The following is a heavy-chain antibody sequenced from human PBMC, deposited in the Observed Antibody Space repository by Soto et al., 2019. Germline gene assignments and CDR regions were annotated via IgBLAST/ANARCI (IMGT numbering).Heavy chain of an antibody. CDR3: AVYYCGADCYSGLVDY. V-gene: IGHV1-3*01. CDR2: INAGNGNT. Sequence: QVQLVQSGAEVKKPGASVKVSCKASGYTFTSYAMHWVRQAPGQRLEWMGWINAGNGNTKYSQKFQGRVTITRDTSASTAYMELSSLRSEYTAVYYGAVYYCGADCYSGLVDYWGQGTLVTVSS. D-gene: IGHD2-21*02. J-gene: IGHJ4*02. CDR1: GYTFTSYA.